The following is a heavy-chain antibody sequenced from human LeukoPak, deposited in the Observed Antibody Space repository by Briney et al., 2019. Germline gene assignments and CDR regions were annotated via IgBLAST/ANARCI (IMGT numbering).Heavy chain of an antibody. Sequence: GGSLRLSCAASGFTFDDYAMRWVRQPPEKGLEWVSGITWKGDSTGYADSVKGLFTISRDNAKNSLYLQMNSLRAEDTALYYCARALRANWNDVGGYWAQGPLVTVS. CDR3: ARALRANWNDVGGY. CDR2: ITWKGDST. CDR1: GFTFDDYA. J-gene: IGHJ4*02. V-gene: IGHV3-20*04. D-gene: IGHD1-20*01.